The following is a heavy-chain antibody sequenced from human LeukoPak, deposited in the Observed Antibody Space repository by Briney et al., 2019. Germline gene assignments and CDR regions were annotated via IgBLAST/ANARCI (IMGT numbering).Heavy chain of an antibody. V-gene: IGHV1-18*04. J-gene: IGHJ4*02. D-gene: IGHD3-10*01. CDR1: GYTFTSYG. CDR2: ISAYNGNT. CDR3: AREACLLWFGEWGCDY. Sequence: GASVKVSCKASGYTFTSYGISWVRQAPGQGLEWMGWISAYNGNTNYAQKLQGRVTMTTDTSTSTAYMELRSLRSDGRGVYYWAREACLLWFGEWGCDYWGQGTLVTVSS.